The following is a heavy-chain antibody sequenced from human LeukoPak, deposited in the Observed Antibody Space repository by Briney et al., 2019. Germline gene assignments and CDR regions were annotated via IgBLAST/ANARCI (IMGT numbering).Heavy chain of an antibody. CDR3: VRVRRIGAALGWFDP. CDR1: GGSFSGYY. D-gene: IGHD6-13*01. Sequence: SETLSLTCAVYGGSFSGYYWSWIRQPPGKGLEWIGEINHSGSTNYNPSLKSRVTISVDTSKNQFSLELSSVTAADTAVYYCVRVRRIGAALGWFDPWGQGTLVTVSS. V-gene: IGHV4-34*01. CDR2: INHSGST. J-gene: IGHJ5*02.